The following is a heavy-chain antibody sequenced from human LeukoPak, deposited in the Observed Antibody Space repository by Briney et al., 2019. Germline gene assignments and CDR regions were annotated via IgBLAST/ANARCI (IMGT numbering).Heavy chain of an antibody. CDR2: IYYSGST. Sequence: PSETLSLTCTVSGGSISSYYWSWIRQPPGKGLGLIGYIYYSGSTNYNPSLKSRVTISVDTSKNQFSLKLSSVTAADTAVYYCARVSSGVYFDYWGQGTLVTVSS. V-gene: IGHV4-59*01. J-gene: IGHJ4*02. D-gene: IGHD2-15*01. CDR3: ARVSSGVYFDY. CDR1: GGSISSYY.